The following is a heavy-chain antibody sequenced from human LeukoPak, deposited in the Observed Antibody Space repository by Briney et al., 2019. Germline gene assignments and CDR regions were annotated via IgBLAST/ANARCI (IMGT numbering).Heavy chain of an antibody. CDR2: INPNSGGT. Sequence: ASVKVSCKASGYTFTGYYMHWVRQAPGQGLEWMGWINPNSGGTNYAQKFQGRVTMTRDTSISTAYMELSRLRSDDTAVYYCAREADGDYEYYFDYWGQGTLVTVSS. CDR1: GYTFTGYY. CDR3: AREADGDYEYYFDY. J-gene: IGHJ4*02. V-gene: IGHV1-2*02. D-gene: IGHD4-17*01.